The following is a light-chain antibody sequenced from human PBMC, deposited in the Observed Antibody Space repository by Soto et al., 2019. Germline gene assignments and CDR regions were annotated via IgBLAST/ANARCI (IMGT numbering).Light chain of an antibody. Sequence: DIQMTQSPSTLSASVGDRVTITCRASQSISSWLAWYQQKPGKAPKLLIYDASSLESGVPSRFSGSVSGTEFTRTSSSLQPDDFATYYCQQYGSYSPTFGQGTKVAIK. CDR1: QSISSW. V-gene: IGKV1-5*01. J-gene: IGKJ1*01. CDR2: DAS. CDR3: QQYGSYSPT.